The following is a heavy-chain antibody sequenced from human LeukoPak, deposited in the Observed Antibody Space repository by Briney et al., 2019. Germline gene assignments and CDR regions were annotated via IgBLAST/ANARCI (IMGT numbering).Heavy chain of an antibody. CDR1: GLTSSDYW. CDR3: ARRGGSSSRRSPIDY. J-gene: IGHJ4*02. CDR2: IKQDGSEK. D-gene: IGHD6-6*01. Sequence: GGSLRLSCAASGLTSSDYWMTWVRQAPGKGPEWVANIKQDGSEKSSVDSGRGRLTISRDNAKNSLFLQMNSLRVEDTAVYYCARRGGSSSRRSPIDYWGQGTLVTVSS. V-gene: IGHV3-7*01.